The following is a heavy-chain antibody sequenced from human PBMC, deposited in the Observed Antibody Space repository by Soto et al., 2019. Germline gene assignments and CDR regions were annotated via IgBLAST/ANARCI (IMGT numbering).Heavy chain of an antibody. CDR1: GFTFSSYA. CDR2: VSAGGDMT. CDR3: ARGDRGGSGSPASYYYSGLDV. V-gene: IGHV3-23*01. Sequence: DVQLLESGGHLVQPGGSLRLSCAASGFTFSSYAMSWVRQAPGKGLEWVSSVSAGGDMTYYSDSVKGRFTISRDNSHNALFLPMNSLRIEDTALYYCARGDRGGSGSPASYYYSGLDVWGQGTTVTVS. D-gene: IGHD3-10*01. J-gene: IGHJ6*02.